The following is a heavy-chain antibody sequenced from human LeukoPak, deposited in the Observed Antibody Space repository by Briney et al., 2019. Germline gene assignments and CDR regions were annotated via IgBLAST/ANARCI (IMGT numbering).Heavy chain of an antibody. Sequence: SETLSLTCAVYGGSFSGYYWSWIRQPPGKGLEWIGEINHSGSTNYNPSLKSRVTISVDTSKNPFSLKLSSVTAADTAVYYCARVWGWLQFYLFDYWGQGTLVTVSS. CDR1: GGSFSGYY. V-gene: IGHV4-34*01. CDR2: INHSGST. CDR3: ARVWGWLQFYLFDY. J-gene: IGHJ4*02. D-gene: IGHD5-24*01.